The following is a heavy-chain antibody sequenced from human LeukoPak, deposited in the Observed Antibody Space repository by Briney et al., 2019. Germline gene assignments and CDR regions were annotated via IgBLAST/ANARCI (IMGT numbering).Heavy chain of an antibody. D-gene: IGHD2-21*01. J-gene: IGHJ6*03. CDR2: INHSGST. Sequence: SETLSLTCAVYGGSFSGYYWSWIRQPPGKGLEWIGEINHSGSTNYNPSLKSRVTISVDTSKNQFSLKLSSVTAADTAVYYCARSVWTSYYYYYYYMDVWGKGTTVTVSS. CDR3: ARSVWTSYYYYYYYMDV. CDR1: GGSFSGYY. V-gene: IGHV4-34*01.